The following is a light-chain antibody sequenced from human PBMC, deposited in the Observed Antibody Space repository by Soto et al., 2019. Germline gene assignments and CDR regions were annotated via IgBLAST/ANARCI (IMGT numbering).Light chain of an antibody. V-gene: IGLV3-1*01. Sequence: SCELTQPPSVSVSPGQTASITCSGDKLGNKYACWYQQKPGQSPVLVIYQDSKRPSGIPERFSSSNSGNTATLTISGTQAMDEADYYCQAWDSSTVVFSGGTKVTVL. CDR1: KLGNKY. CDR3: QAWDSSTVV. CDR2: QDS. J-gene: IGLJ2*01.